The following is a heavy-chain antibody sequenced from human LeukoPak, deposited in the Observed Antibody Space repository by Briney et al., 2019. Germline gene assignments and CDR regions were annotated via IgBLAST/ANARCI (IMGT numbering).Heavy chain of an antibody. V-gene: IGHV3-7*01. J-gene: IGHJ5*02. CDR3: ARSQYCGGDCYPNWFDP. Sequence: PGGSLRLSCAASEFTFSSYWMSWVRQAPGKGLEWVANIKQDGSEKYYVDSVKGRFTISRDNAKNSLYLQMNSLGAEDTAVYYCARSQYCGGDCYPNWFDPWGQGTLVTVSS. D-gene: IGHD2-21*02. CDR1: EFTFSSYW. CDR2: IKQDGSEK.